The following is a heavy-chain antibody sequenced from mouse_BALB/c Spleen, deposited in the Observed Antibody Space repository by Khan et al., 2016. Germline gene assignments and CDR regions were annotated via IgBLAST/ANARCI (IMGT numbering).Heavy chain of an antibody. CDR3: ARKGNAMDY. CDR2: ISSGGST. J-gene: IGHJ4*01. CDR1: GLTHSSYA. V-gene: IGHV5-6-5*01. Sequence: EVELVESGGGLAKPRGSLKHSRAASGLTHSSYAMSWLRPTPEKRLLWVVSISSGGSTYYPDRVKARFTISRDNARNILYLQMSSLRSKDTAMYYCARKGNAMDYWGQGTSVTVSS.